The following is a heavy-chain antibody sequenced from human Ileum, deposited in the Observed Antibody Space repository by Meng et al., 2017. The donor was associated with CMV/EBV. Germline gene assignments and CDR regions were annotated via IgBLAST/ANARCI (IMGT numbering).Heavy chain of an antibody. CDR2: INDNGDT. CDR1: GGSFSVYR. D-gene: IGHD6-13*01. J-gene: IGHJ4*02. V-gene: IGHV4-34*01. Sequence: VQLQQWGAGLLKPSETLSLPCACYGGSFSVYRWSWIRQPPGKGLQWIGEINDNGDTNYDPSLNSRVTISVDTSKKQFSLRLTSVTAADTAMYYCARGDIAASLEFWDQGTWSPSPQ. CDR3: ARGDIAASLEF.